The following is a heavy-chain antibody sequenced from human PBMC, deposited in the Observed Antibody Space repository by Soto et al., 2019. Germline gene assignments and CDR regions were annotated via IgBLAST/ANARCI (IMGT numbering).Heavy chain of an antibody. CDR1: GGSINNNYYY. CDR3: VRLIGNSWLDS. V-gene: IGHV4-39*01. Sequence: SETLSLTCSVSGGSINNNYYYWGWVRQPPGKGLEWIGSVSFSGTTYYSPSLKGRVTTSIDTSKNQLSLQLNSVTPDDTAVYNCVRLIGNSWLDSWGQGTLVTVSS. D-gene: IGHD1-26*01. CDR2: VSFSGTT. J-gene: IGHJ5*01.